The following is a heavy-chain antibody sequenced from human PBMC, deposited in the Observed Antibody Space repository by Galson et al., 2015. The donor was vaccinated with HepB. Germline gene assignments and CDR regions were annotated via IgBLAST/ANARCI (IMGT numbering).Heavy chain of an antibody. J-gene: IGHJ4*02. CDR2: INTDGSTT. V-gene: IGHV3-74*01. D-gene: IGHD1-26*01. Sequence: SLRLSCAASGFTFSSSWMHWVRQAPGKGLVWVSRINTDGSTTNYADSVKGRFTISRDNAKDTLYLQMNSLRVEDTAVYYCATAGSFRFDYWGQEGTLVTVSS. CDR1: GFTFSSSW. CDR3: ATAGSFRFDY.